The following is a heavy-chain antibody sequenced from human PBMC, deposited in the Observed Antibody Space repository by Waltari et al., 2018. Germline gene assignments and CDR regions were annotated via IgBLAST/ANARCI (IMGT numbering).Heavy chain of an antibody. V-gene: IGHV3-9*01. CDR1: GFTFDDYA. Sequence: EVQLVESGGGLVQPGRSLRLSCAASGFTFDDYAMQWVRQAPGKGLEWVSGISWNSGSIGYADSVKGRFTISRDNAKNSLYLQMNSLRAEDTALYYCAKDKGGDSGAAVFDYWGQGTLVTVSS. D-gene: IGHD2-21*02. CDR3: AKDKGGDSGAAVFDY. CDR2: ISWNSGSI. J-gene: IGHJ4*02.